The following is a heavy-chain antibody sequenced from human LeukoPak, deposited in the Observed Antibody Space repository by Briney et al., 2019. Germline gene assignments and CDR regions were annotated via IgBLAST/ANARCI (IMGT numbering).Heavy chain of an antibody. Sequence: SETLSLTCTVSGGSISSSSYYWGCIRQPPGKGLEWIGSIYYSGSTYYNPSLKSRVTISVDTSKNQFSLKLSSVTAADTAVYYCARDLEMATTDGDYWGQGTLVTVSS. CDR3: ARDLEMATTDGDY. J-gene: IGHJ4*02. CDR2: IYYSGST. CDR1: GGSISSSSYY. V-gene: IGHV4-39*07. D-gene: IGHD5-24*01.